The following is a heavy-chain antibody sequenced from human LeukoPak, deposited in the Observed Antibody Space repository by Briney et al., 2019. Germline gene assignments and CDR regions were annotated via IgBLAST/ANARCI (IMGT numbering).Heavy chain of an antibody. CDR1: GFTFDDYG. D-gene: IGHD6-6*01. Sequence: GGSLRPSCAASGFTFDDYGMNWVRQAPGKGLESVSSINWNGGTTVYADSVKGRFTISRDNAKNTLYLQMNSLRAEDTAVYYCARPLKSYSSSKPFDYWGQGTLVTVSS. CDR2: INWNGGTT. J-gene: IGHJ4*02. CDR3: ARPLKSYSSSKPFDY. V-gene: IGHV3-20*04.